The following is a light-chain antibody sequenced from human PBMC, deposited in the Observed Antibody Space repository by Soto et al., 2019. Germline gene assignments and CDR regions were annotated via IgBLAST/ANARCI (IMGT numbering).Light chain of an antibody. CDR2: STT. CDR3: LLYDDGARV. V-gene: IGLV7-43*01. Sequence: QAVVTQEPSLTVSPGGTVTLTCASSTGAVTSGYYPNWFQQKPGQAPTSLIYSTTNRHSWTPARFSGSLLGGKAALTLSGVQPEDEAEYCCLLYDDGARVFGGGTKLTVL. J-gene: IGLJ2*01. CDR1: TGAVTSGYY.